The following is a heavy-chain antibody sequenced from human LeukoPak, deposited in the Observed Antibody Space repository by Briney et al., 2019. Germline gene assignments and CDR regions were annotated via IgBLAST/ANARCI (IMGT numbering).Heavy chain of an antibody. CDR2: IWYDGSNK. V-gene: IGHV3-33*06. CDR1: GFTFSRHA. J-gene: IGHJ4*02. Sequence: GGSLILSCAASGFTFSRHAMHWVRQAPGKGLEWVAVIWYDGSNKYYADSVKGRSTISRDNSNNTLYLQLNSLRADDTAVYYCAKLTDSSGYFPSDYWGQGTLVTVSS. CDR3: AKLTDSSGYFPSDY. D-gene: IGHD3-22*01.